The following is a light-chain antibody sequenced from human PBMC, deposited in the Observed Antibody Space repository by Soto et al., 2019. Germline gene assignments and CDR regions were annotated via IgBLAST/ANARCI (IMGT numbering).Light chain of an antibody. V-gene: IGKV1-5*01. Sequence: DIQMTQSPSTLSASVGDRVTITCRASQSISSWLAWYQQKPGKAPKLLIYDASSLQTGVPSRFSGSGSGTDFTLTISNLQPDDFATYYCQQYNSYSYTFGQGTKVDSK. CDR1: QSISSW. CDR3: QQYNSYSYT. J-gene: IGKJ2*01. CDR2: DAS.